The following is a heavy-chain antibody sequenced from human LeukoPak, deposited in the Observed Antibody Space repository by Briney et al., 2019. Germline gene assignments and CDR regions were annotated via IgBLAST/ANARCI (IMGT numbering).Heavy chain of an antibody. CDR3: AKRKGHGYDFWSGYPSYYYMDV. CDR2: IGGSGGST. V-gene: IGHV3-23*01. CDR1: GFTFSSYA. J-gene: IGHJ6*03. D-gene: IGHD3-3*01. Sequence: PGGSLRLSCAASGFTFSSYAMSWVRQAPGKGLEWVSAIGGSGGSTYYADSVKGRFTISRDNSKNTLYLQMNSLRAEDTAVYYCAKRKGHGYDFWSGYPSYYYMDVWGKGTTVTVSS.